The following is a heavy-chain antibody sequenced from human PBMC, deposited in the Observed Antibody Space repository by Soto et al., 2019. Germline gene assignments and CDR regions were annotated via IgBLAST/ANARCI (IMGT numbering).Heavy chain of an antibody. V-gene: IGHV3-23*01. CDR1: GFSFAGYA. J-gene: IGHJ4*02. D-gene: IGHD3-3*01. CDR2: VSGGGAST. Sequence: GGSLRLSCAATGFSFAGYALTWVRQAPGKGLEWLSAVSGGGASTYYADSVRGRFSISRDVSGNMIYLQLNRLTAGDAATYYCAKTQTFNGYYGGFDAWGQGTQVTVSS. CDR3: AKTQTFNGYYGGFDA.